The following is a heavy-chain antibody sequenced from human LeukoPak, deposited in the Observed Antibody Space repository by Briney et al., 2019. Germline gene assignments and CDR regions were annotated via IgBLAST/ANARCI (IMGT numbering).Heavy chain of an antibody. CDR3: ARGSTSWAFDY. J-gene: IGHJ4*02. D-gene: IGHD5/OR15-5a*01. V-gene: IGHV4-59*01. CDR1: GGSISSYY. Sequence: TPSETLSLTCTVSGGSISSYYWSWIRQPPGKGLEWIGYIYYSGSTNYNPSLKSRVTISADTSKNQFSLKLSSVTAADTAVYYCARGSTSWAFDYWGQGTLVTVSS. CDR2: IYYSGST.